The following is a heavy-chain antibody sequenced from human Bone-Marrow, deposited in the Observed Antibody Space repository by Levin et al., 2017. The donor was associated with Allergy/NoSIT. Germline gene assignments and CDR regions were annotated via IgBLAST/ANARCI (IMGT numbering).Heavy chain of an antibody. D-gene: IGHD7-27*01. J-gene: IGHJ3*01. CDR3: AREPMGTSLYGFDL. V-gene: IGHV3-33*01. CDR2: IWFDGSKK. CDR1: GFSLYTHN. Sequence: GGSLRLSCAASGFSLYTHNMNWVRQAPGKGLQWVATIWFDGSKKFYADSVRDRFTISRDTSKSTIYMDMNSLQVDDPAFYYCAREPMGTSLYGFDLWGRGTLVAVSS.